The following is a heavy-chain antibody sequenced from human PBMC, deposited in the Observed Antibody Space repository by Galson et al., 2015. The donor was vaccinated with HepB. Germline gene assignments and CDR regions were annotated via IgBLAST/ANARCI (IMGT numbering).Heavy chain of an antibody. D-gene: IGHD3-10*01. CDR1: GFTFSSYA. CDR3: ARSPGGAFDI. J-gene: IGHJ3*02. Sequence: SLRLSCAASGFTFSSYAMSWVRQAPGKGLEWVSTISGSGGSTYYADSVKGRFTMSRDNSKNTLYLQMNSLRAEDTAVYYCARSPGGAFDIWGQGTMVTVSS. V-gene: IGHV3-23*01. CDR2: ISGSGGST.